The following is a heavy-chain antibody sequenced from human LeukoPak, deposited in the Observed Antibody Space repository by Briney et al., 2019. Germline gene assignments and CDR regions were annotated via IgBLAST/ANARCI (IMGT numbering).Heavy chain of an antibody. D-gene: IGHD6-19*01. J-gene: IGHJ4*02. CDR1: GGSFSGYY. CDR2: INHSGST. CDR3: ARDSSGWYGSVDY. V-gene: IGHV4-34*01. Sequence: SETLSLTCAVYGGSFSGYYWSWIRQPPGKGLEWIGEINHSGSTNYNPSLKSRVTISVDTSKNQFSLKLSSVTAADTAVYYCARDSSGWYGSVDYWGQGTLVTVSS.